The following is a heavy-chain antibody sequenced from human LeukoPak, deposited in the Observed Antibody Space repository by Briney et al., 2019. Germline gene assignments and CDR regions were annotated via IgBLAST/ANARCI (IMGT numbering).Heavy chain of an antibody. CDR1: GFTFSSYS. CDR2: ISSSSSYI. J-gene: IGHJ4*02. Sequence: GGSLRLSCAASGFTFSSYSMNWVRQAPGKGLGWVSSISSSSSYIYYADAVKGRFTISRDKAKNSLYLQMNSLRAEDTAVYYCARRSSGWYFDYWGQGTLVTVSS. D-gene: IGHD6-19*01. V-gene: IGHV3-21*01. CDR3: ARRSSGWYFDY.